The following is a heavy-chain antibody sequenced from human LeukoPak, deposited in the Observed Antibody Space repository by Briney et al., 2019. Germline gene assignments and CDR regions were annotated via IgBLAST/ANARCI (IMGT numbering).Heavy chain of an antibody. Sequence: GRSLRLSCAASGFTFSSYSMNWVRQAPGKGLEWVSSISTSSSYIYYADSVKGRFTISRDNAKNSLYLQMYSLRAEDTAVYFCAREDGYCSGGNCYSYFDSWGQGTLVTVSS. D-gene: IGHD2-15*01. CDR3: AREDGYCSGGNCYSYFDS. CDR2: ISTSSSYI. V-gene: IGHV3-21*01. J-gene: IGHJ4*02. CDR1: GFTFSSYS.